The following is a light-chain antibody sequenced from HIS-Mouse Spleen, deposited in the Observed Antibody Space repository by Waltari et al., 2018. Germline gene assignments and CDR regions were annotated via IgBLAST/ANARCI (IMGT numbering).Light chain of an antibody. Sequence: SYELTQPPSVSVSPGQTARITCSGDALPKKYSYWYQQKSGQAPVLVIYEYSKRPSGIPGSVAGASSGTMATLTINGAQVEDEADYYGYSTDSSGNHRVFGGGTKLTVL. CDR1: ALPKKY. CDR2: EYS. CDR3: YSTDSSGNHRV. V-gene: IGLV3-10*01. J-gene: IGLJ2*01.